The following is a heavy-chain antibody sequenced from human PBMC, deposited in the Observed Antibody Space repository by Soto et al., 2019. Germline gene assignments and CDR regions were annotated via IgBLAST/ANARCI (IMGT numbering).Heavy chain of an antibody. D-gene: IGHD6-6*01. Sequence: GGSLRLSCAASGFTFSSYAMSWVRQAPGKGLEWVSAISGSGGSTYYADSVKGRFTISRDNSKNTLYLQMNSPRAEDTAVYYCAKISFIAARPDDAFDIWGQGTMVTVSS. CDR3: AKISFIAARPDDAFDI. CDR1: GFTFSSYA. V-gene: IGHV3-23*01. J-gene: IGHJ3*02. CDR2: ISGSGGST.